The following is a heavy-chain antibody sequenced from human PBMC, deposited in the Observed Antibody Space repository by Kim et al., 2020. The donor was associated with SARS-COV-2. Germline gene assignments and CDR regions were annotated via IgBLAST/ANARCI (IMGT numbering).Heavy chain of an antibody. CDR1: GFTFSGST. V-gene: IGHV3-73*01. CDR3: TRVNPIAGGWYDAFGI. CDR2: IRSKANSYAT. Sequence: GGSLRLSCAAFGFTFSGSTLHWVRQASGKGLEWVGRIRSKANSYATAYAASVKGRFTISRDDSKNTAYLQMNSLKTEDTAVYYCTRVNPIAGGWYDAFGIWGQGTMVTVSS. J-gene: IGHJ3*02. D-gene: IGHD6-19*01.